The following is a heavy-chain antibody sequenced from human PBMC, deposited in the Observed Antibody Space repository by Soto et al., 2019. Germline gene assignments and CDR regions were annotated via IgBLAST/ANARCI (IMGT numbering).Heavy chain of an antibody. D-gene: IGHD3-16*01. CDR1: GFNVMSYW. V-gene: IGHV3-7*01. J-gene: IGHJ4*02. CDR3: ARDIGFDYVN. Sequence: GGSLRLSCAVSGFNVMSYWMSWVRQAPGKGLEWVASVKEDGSELYYSHSVRGRFSISRDSAGNALHLTMNYLSAEDTGVYFCARDIGFDYVNWGQGIPVTVSS. CDR2: VKEDGSEL.